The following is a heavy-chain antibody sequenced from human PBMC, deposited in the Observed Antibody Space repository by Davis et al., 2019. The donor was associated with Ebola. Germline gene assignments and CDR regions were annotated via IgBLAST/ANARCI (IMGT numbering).Heavy chain of an antibody. Sequence: GGSLRLSCAASGFTFSTYAMSWVRQAPGKGLEWVSSISGTGGNTYYAVSVKGRFTISRDSSKNTLYLQMNGLRVEDTAIYYCAKDTSNIWFDIWGQGTNVTVSS. CDR3: AKDTSNIWFDI. CDR2: ISGTGGNT. CDR1: GFTFSTYA. D-gene: IGHD1-26*01. V-gene: IGHV3-23*01. J-gene: IGHJ3*02.